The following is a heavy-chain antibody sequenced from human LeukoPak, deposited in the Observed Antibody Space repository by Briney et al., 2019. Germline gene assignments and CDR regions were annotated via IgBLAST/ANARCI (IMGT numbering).Heavy chain of an antibody. J-gene: IGHJ4*02. CDR3: ARFASSGWYVDY. CDR2: ISSRSSNK. Sequence: GGSLRLSCAASGFTFSNYYMSWIRQAPGKGLVWVSYISSRSSNKYYADSVKGRFTISRDNAKNSLYLQMNSLRAEDTAVYYCARFASSGWYVDYWGQGTLVTVSS. V-gene: IGHV3-11*04. D-gene: IGHD6-19*01. CDR1: GFTFSNYY.